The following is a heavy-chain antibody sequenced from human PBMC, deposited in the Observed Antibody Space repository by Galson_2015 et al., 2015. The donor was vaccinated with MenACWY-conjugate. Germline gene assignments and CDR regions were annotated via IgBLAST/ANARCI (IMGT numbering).Heavy chain of an antibody. CDR1: GFTFGGYE. CDR3: VKDRWNRYNWFDP. D-gene: IGHD1-1*01. J-gene: IGHJ5*02. V-gene: IGHV3-48*03. Sequence: SLRLSCAASGFTFGGYEMNWVRQAPGKGLEWVSFISSSGGTIHYADSVKGRFTISRDNAKNSLYLQMNSLRAEDTAVYYCVKDRWNRYNWFDPWGQGTLVTVSS. CDR2: ISSSGGTI.